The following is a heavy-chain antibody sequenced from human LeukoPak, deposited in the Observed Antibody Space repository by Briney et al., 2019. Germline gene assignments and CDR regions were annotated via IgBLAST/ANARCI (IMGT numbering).Heavy chain of an antibody. CDR2: ISDSGGST. V-gene: IGHV3-23*01. CDR1: GFTFSSYA. CDR3: AKDWAVAGTNYFDY. J-gene: IGHJ4*02. Sequence: GGSLRLSCAASGFTFSSYAMNWVRQAPGKGLEWVSGISDSGGSTYYADSVKGRFTISRDNSKNTLYLQMNSLRAEDTAIYYCAKDWAVAGTNYFDYWGQGTLVTVSS. D-gene: IGHD6-19*01.